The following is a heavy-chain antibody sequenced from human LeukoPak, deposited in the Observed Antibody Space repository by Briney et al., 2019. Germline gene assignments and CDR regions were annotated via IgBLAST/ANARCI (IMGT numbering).Heavy chain of an antibody. J-gene: IGHJ6*02. D-gene: IGHD3-3*01. CDR2: ISAYNGNT. V-gene: IGHV1-18*01. CDR1: GYTFTSYG. CDR3: ARDPDPRTYYDFWSGYLPYYYYGMDV. Sequence: ASVKVSCKASGYTFTSYGISWVRQAPGQGLEWMGWISAYNGNTNYAQKLQGRVTMTTDTSTSTAYIELRSLRSDDTAVYYCARDPDPRTYYDFWSGYLPYYYYGMDVWGQGTTVTVSS.